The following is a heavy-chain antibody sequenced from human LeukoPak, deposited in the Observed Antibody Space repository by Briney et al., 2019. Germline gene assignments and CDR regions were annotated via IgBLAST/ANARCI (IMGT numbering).Heavy chain of an antibody. CDR2: ISYDGSNK. J-gene: IGHJ4*02. Sequence: GGSLRLSCAASGFTFSSYAMHWVRRAPGKGLEWVAVISYDGSNKYYADSVKGRFTISRDNAKNSLYLQMNSLRAEDTALYYCAKVADPRSSWYPAFDYWGQGTLVTVSS. CDR1: GFTFSSYA. D-gene: IGHD6-13*01. CDR3: AKVADPRSSWYPAFDY. V-gene: IGHV3-30-3*01.